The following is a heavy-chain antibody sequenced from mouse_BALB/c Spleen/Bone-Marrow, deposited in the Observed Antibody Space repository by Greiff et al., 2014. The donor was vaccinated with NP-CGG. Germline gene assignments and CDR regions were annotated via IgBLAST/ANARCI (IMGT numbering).Heavy chain of an antibody. CDR1: GFNIKDTY. CDR3: ARRAARATGFAY. D-gene: IGHD3-1*01. J-gene: IGHJ3*01. V-gene: IGHV14-3*02. Sequence: VQLQQSGAELVKPGASVKLSCTASGFNIKDTYMHWVKQRPEQGLERIGRIDPANGNTKYDPKFQGKATITADTSSNTAYLQLSSLTSEDTAVYYCARRAARATGFAYWGQGTLVTVSA. CDR2: IDPANGNT.